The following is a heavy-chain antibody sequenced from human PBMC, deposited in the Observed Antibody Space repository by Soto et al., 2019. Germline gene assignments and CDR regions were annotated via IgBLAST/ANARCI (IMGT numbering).Heavy chain of an antibody. CDR2: LIGGHYGT. CDR1: GFTLQNYA. CDR3: AKGKSTGDIDWFDP. J-gene: IGHJ5*02. D-gene: IGHD3-10*01. V-gene: IGHV3-23*01. Sequence: GSLILSCAASGFTLQNYAMALVRQAPGKGLEWVSTLIGGHYGTAYSYSVKGRFTVSRDNSKNCLYLQMNSLGVEDTAMYFCAKGKSTGDIDWFDPWGQGSLVTVSS.